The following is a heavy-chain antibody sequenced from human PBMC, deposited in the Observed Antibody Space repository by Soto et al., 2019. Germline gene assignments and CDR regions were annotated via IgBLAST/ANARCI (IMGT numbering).Heavy chain of an antibody. CDR3: AGGGVIVDDFDI. D-gene: IGHD3-16*02. CDR1: GYTFTSYD. CDR2: MNPNSGNT. J-gene: IGHJ3*02. Sequence: ASVKVSCKASGYTFTSYDINWVRQATGQGLEWMGWMNPNSGNTGYAQKFQGRVTMTRNTSISTAYMELSSLRSEDTAVYYCAGGGVIVDDFDIWGQGTMVTVSS. V-gene: IGHV1-8*01.